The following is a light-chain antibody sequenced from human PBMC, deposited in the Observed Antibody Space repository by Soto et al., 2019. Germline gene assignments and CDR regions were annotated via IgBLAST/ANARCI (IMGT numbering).Light chain of an antibody. V-gene: IGLV2-8*01. CDR1: SDDVGGYNY. CDR2: EVS. J-gene: IGLJ2*01. CDR3: SSYAGSNKGV. Sequence: QSVLTQPASVSGSPGQSITISCTGTSDDVGGYNYVSWYQQHPGKAPKLMIYEVSKRPSGVPDRFSGSKSGNTASLTVSGLQAEDEADYYCSSYAGSNKGVFGGGTKVTVL.